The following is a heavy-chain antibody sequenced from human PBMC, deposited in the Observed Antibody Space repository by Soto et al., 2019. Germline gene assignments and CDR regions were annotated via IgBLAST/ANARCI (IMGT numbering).Heavy chain of an antibody. CDR3: AVTYYYDSSELDAFDI. CDR2: ISAYNGNT. V-gene: IGHV1-18*01. Sequence: QVQLVQSGAEVKKPGASVKVSCKASGYTFTSYGISWVRQAPGQGLEGMGWISAYNGNTNYAQKLQVRVTMTTDKSTSTAYMEMRSLRSDDTAVYYCAVTYYYDSSELDAFDIWGQGTMVTVSS. CDR1: GYTFTSYG. D-gene: IGHD3-22*01. J-gene: IGHJ3*02.